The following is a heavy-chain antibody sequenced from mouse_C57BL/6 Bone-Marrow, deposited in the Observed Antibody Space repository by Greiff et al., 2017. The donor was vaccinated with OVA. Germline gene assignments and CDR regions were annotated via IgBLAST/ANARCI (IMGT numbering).Heavy chain of an antibody. Sequence: EVQRVESGGGLVQPTGSLKLSCAASGFSFNTYAMNWVSQAPGKGLEWVARISSKSNNYAPYYAVSVKDRFTISRDDSESMIYLQMNNLKTEDTAMYYCVREELGLDYWGQGTTLTVAS. CDR2: ISSKSNNYAP. CDR3: VREELGLDY. CDR1: GFSFNTYA. V-gene: IGHV10-1*01. J-gene: IGHJ2*01. D-gene: IGHD4-1*01.